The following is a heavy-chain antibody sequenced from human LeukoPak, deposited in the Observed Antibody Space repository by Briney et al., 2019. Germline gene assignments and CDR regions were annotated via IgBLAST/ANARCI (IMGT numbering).Heavy chain of an antibody. V-gene: IGHV1-2*02. J-gene: IGHJ3*02. CDR1: GYTFTDYY. CDR3: ASPRIRNVFDI. Sequence: ASVKVSCKASGYTFTDYYMHWVRQAPGQGLEWMGWINPNSGDTNYAQKFQGRVTMTRDTSISTAYMELSRLLSDDTAVYYCASPRIRNVFDIWGQGTMVTVSS. D-gene: IGHD1-1*01. CDR2: INPNSGDT.